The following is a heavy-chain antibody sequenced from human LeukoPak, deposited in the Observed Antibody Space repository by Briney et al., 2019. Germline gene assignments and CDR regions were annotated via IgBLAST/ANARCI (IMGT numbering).Heavy chain of an antibody. CDR3: ATVATVTATDYYYGMDV. CDR1: GYTLTELS. V-gene: IGHV1-24*01. D-gene: IGHD4-11*01. CDR2: FDPEDGET. Sequence: ASVKVSCKVSGYTLTELSMHWVRQAPGKGLEWMGGFDPEDGETIYAQKFQGRVTMTEDTSTDTAYMELSSLRSEDTAVYYCATVATVTATDYYYGMDVWGQGTTVTVSS. J-gene: IGHJ6*02.